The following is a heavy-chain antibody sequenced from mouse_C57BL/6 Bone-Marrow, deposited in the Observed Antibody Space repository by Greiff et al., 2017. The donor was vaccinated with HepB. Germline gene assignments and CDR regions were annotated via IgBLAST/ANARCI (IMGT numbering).Heavy chain of an antibody. D-gene: IGHD1-1*01. CDR3: ARRGSSGGLGYFDV. V-gene: IGHV1-53*01. J-gene: IGHJ1*03. Sequence: VQLQHPGTELVKPGASVKLSCKASGYTFTSYWMHWVKQRPGQGLEWIGNINPSNGGTNYNEKFKSKATLTVDKSSSTAYMQRSSLTSEDSAVYYCARRGSSGGLGYFDVWGTGTTVTVSS. CDR1: GYTFTSYW. CDR2: INPSNGGT.